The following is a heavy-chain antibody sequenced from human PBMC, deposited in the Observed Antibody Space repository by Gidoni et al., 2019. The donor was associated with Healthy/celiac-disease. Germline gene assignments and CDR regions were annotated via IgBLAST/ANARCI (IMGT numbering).Heavy chain of an antibody. J-gene: IGHJ2*01. Sequence: EVQLVESGGGLIQPGGSLRRSCAASGFTVSSNYMSWVRQAPGKGLEWVSVIYSGGSTYYADSVKGRFTISRDNSKNTLYLQMNSLRAEDTAVYYCARDGTGYCSSTSCYHYWYFDLWGRGTLVTVSS. V-gene: IGHV3-53*01. CDR1: GFTVSSNY. CDR2: IYSGGST. CDR3: ARDGTGYCSSTSCYHYWYFDL. D-gene: IGHD2-2*01.